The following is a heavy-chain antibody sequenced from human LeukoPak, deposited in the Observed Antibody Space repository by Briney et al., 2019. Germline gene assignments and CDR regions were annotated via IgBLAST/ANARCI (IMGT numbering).Heavy chain of an antibody. CDR1: GGSISSYY. CDR2: IYTSGST. Sequence: SETLSLTCTVPGGSISSYYWSWIRQPAGKGLEWIGRIYTSGSTNYNPSLKSRVTMSVDTSKNQFSLKLSSVTAADTAVYYCARDSIIWFGELWAAVYFDYWGQGTLVTVSS. CDR3: ARDSIIWFGELWAAVYFDY. J-gene: IGHJ4*02. V-gene: IGHV4-4*07. D-gene: IGHD3-10*01.